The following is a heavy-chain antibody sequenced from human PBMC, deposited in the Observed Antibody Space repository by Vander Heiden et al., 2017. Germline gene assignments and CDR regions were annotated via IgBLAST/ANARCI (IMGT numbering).Heavy chain of an antibody. CDR1: GFTFSSYE. J-gene: IGHJ4*02. Sequence: EVQLVESGAGLVQPGGSLRLACEASGFTFSSYEMNWVRQDSGKGLEWVSYISSSGRTIYYADSVKGRFTISRDNAKNSLYLQMNSLRAEDTAVYYCARDRAGAISDYWGQGTLVTVSS. CDR3: ARDRAGAISDY. D-gene: IGHD1-26*01. V-gene: IGHV3-48*03. CDR2: ISSSGRTI.